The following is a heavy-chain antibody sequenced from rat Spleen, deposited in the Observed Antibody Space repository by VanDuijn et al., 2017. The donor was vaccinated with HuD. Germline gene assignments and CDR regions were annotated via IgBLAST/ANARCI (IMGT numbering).Heavy chain of an antibody. CDR3: AREANIPFHYFDY. Sequence: EVKLVESGGGLVQPGRSLKVSCAASGFTFSDYAMAWVRQAPKKGLEWIASISSGGGDTYYRDSVKGRFTISRDNAKSTLYLQMDSLKSEDTATYYCAREANIPFHYFDYWGQGVMVTVSS. CDR2: ISSGGGDT. D-gene: IGHD1-5*01. CDR1: GFTFSDYA. V-gene: IGHV5-25*01. J-gene: IGHJ2*01.